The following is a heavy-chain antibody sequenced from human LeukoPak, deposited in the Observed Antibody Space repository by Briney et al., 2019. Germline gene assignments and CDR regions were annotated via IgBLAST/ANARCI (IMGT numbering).Heavy chain of an antibody. Sequence: GGSLRLSCAASGFTFSSYGMTWVRQAPGKGLEWVSSVSGSGGNTYYADSVKGRFTISRDNAKNSLYLQMNSLRAEDTAVYYCAKGLYSGTYYASSFDYWGQGTLVTVSS. CDR1: GFTFSSYG. J-gene: IGHJ4*02. V-gene: IGHV3-23*01. D-gene: IGHD1-26*01. CDR2: VSGSGGNT. CDR3: AKGLYSGTYYASSFDY.